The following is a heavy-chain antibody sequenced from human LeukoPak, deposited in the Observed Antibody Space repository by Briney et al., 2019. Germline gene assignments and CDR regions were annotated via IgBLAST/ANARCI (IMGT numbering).Heavy chain of an antibody. CDR2: IYYSGST. Sequence: SETLSLTCTVSGGSISSYYWSWIRQPPGKGLEWIGYIYYSGSTNYNPSLKSRVTISVDTSKNQFSLKLSSVTAADTAVYYCARETYYYGSGSYPHFDYWGQGTLVTVSS. V-gene: IGHV4-59*01. CDR3: ARETYYYGSGSYPHFDY. J-gene: IGHJ4*02. D-gene: IGHD3-10*01. CDR1: GGSISSYY.